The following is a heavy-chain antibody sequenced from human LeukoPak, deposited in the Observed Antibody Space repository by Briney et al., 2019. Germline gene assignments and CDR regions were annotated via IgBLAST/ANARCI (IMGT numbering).Heavy chain of an antibody. Sequence: ALVKVSCKASGYTFTSYGISWVRQAPGQGLEWMGWISAYNGNTNYAQKLQGRVTMTTDTSTSTAYMELRSLRSDDTAVYYCARVGRYCSSTSCSGYFQHWGRGTLVTVSS. V-gene: IGHV1-18*01. D-gene: IGHD2-2*01. J-gene: IGHJ1*01. CDR3: ARVGRYCSSTSCSGYFQH. CDR2: ISAYNGNT. CDR1: GYTFTSYG.